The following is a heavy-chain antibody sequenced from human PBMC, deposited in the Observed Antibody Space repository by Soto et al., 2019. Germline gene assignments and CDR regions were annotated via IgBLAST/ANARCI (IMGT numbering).Heavy chain of an antibody. CDR3: AKDSWFDP. CDR1: GFTFSSYG. Sequence: QVQLVESGGGVVQPGRSLRLSCAASGFTFSSYGMHWVRQAPGKGLEWVAVISYDGSNKYYADSVKGRFTISRDNSKNTLYLQMNSLRAEDTAVYYCAKDSWFDPWVQGTLVTVSS. CDR2: ISYDGSNK. J-gene: IGHJ5*02. V-gene: IGHV3-30*18.